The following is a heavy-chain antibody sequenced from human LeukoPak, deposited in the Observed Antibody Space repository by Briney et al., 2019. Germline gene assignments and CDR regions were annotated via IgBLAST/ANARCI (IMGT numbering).Heavy chain of an antibody. Sequence: PGGSLRLSCAASGFTFSSYAMSWVRQAPGKGLEWVSAISGSGGSTSDADSVKGRFTISRDNSKNTLYLLMNSLRAEDTAVYYCAKDLNYDSSGYYPPKGFDYWGQGTLVTVSS. D-gene: IGHD3-22*01. CDR2: ISGSGGST. CDR3: AKDLNYDSSGYYPPKGFDY. CDR1: GFTFSSYA. V-gene: IGHV3-23*01. J-gene: IGHJ4*02.